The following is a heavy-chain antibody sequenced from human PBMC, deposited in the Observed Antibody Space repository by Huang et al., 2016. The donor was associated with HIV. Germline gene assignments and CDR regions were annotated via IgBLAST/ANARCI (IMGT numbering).Heavy chain of an antibody. D-gene: IGHD1-26*01. CDR1: GGTFSSFG. CDR3: AREFEYTSSDYAFDI. CDR2: SSPSLGTT. J-gene: IGHJ3*02. V-gene: IGHV1-69*01. Sequence: QVQLVQSGAEVKKSGSSVKVSCKASGGTFSSFGITWGRPAPGQGLEWMGGSSPSLGTTNYAQKFQGRVTITADDFTSTAHMELSRLRSGDTAVYYCAREFEYTSSDYAFDIWGQGTMVTVSS.